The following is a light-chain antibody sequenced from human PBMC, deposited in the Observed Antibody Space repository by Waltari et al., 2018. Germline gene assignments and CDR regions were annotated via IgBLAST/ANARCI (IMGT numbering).Light chain of an antibody. CDR3: QQYSSFST. CDR1: QSVGTW. Sequence: DIQMTQSPSTLSASVGDRVTISWRASQSVGTWLAWYQQKPGKAPKLLIFMASSLDSGVPSRFSGSGSGTDFTLTISSLQPDDFATYSCQQYSSFSTFGQGTKV. V-gene: IGKV1-5*03. CDR2: MAS. J-gene: IGKJ2*01.